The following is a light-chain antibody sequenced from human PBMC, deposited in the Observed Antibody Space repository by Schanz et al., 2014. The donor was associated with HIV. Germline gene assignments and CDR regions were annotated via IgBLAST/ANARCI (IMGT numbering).Light chain of an antibody. CDR2: RNN. Sequence: QSVLTQPPSASGTPGQRVTISCSGSSSNIGNNYVYWYQQVPGTAPKVLIYRNNQRPSGVPDRFSASKSGTSASLAISGLRSEDETDYYCAAWDDSLNGPVFGGGTKLTVL. V-gene: IGLV1-47*01. CDR1: SSNIGNNY. J-gene: IGLJ2*01. CDR3: AAWDDSLNGPV.